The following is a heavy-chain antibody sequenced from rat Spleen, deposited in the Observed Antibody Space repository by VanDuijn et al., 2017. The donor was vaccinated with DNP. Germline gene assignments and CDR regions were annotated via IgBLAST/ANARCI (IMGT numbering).Heavy chain of an antibody. CDR1: GFTFSDYY. D-gene: IGHD1-12*03. CDR2: ISYDGGNT. V-gene: IGHV5-20*01. CDR3: AKVGSPGYFDY. J-gene: IGHJ3*01. Sequence: EVLLVESDGGLVQPGRSLKLSCAVSGFTFSDYYMAWVRQAPTKGLEWVASISYDGGNTYYRDSVRGRFTISRDNAKSSLYLQMDSLRSEDTSTYYCAKVGSPGYFDYWGQGTLVTVSS.